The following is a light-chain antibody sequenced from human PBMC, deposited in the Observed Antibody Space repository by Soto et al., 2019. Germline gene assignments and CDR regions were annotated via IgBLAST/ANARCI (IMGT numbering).Light chain of an antibody. CDR1: QSVSSSY. Sequence: EIVLTQSPGTLSLSPGERATLSCRASQSVSSSYLAWYQQKGGQAPRLLIYGAFRWATGIPDRFSGSGSGTDFTLTISRVEPEDFAVYYCQQYGSSWTFGQGTNLEI. CDR3: QQYGSSWT. V-gene: IGKV3-20*01. CDR2: GAF. J-gene: IGKJ2*02.